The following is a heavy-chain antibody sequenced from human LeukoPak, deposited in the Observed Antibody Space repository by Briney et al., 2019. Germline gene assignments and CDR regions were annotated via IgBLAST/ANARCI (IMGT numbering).Heavy chain of an antibody. V-gene: IGHV4-59*08. CDR3: ARQTGSGLFILP. D-gene: IGHD3/OR15-3a*01. Sequence: SETLSLTCTVSGGSISSYYWSWIRQPPGKGLEWIGYMYYSGSTNYNPSTNYNPSLKSRVTISVDTSKNQFSLRLTSVTAADTAVYYCARQTGSGLFILPGGQGTLVTVSS. CDR1: GGSISSYY. CDR2: MYYSGST. J-gene: IGHJ4*02.